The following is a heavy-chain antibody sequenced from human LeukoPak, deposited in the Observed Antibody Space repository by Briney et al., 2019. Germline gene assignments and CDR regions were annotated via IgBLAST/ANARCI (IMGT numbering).Heavy chain of an antibody. J-gene: IGHJ4*02. CDR2: IIPIFGTA. CDR1: GGTFSSYA. CDR3: ASDWRSGSYFLGSGV. D-gene: IGHD3-10*01. V-gene: IGHV1-69*13. Sequence: SVKVSCKASGGTFSSYAISWVRQAPGQGLEWMGGIIPIFGTANYAQKFQGRVTITADESTSTAYMELSSLRSEDTAVYYCASDWRSGSYFLGSGVWGQGTLVTVSS.